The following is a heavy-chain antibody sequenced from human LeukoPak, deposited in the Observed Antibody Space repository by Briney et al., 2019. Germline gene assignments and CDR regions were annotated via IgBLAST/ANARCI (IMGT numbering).Heavy chain of an antibody. D-gene: IGHD1-14*01. CDR2: INPSDGST. CDR3: ARAWRYTDWFDP. V-gene: IGHV1-46*01. J-gene: IGHJ5*02. CDR1: GYTFTSYY. Sequence: ASVKVSCKASGYTFTSYYMHWVRQAPGQGLEWMGVINPSDGSTTYAQKFQGRVTVTRDTSTSTVYIELSSLRSEDTAVYYCARAWRYTDWFDPWGQGTLVTVSS.